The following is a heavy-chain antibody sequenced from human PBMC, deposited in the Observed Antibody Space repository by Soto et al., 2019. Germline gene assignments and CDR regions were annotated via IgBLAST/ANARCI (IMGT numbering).Heavy chain of an antibody. CDR2: INPATGAA. J-gene: IGHJ3*02. D-gene: IGHD3-3*01. CDR3: AGGGGVGVAGSAAFDM. Sequence: QLHLVQSGAVVKKPGASVTVSCSASGYPVTAYYMHWVRQAPGRGLEWMGGINPATGAAKYTQTFPGRVTMARGTATSNGFKEPGGPTSEDTAGLSRAGGGGVGVAGSAAFDMWGQGTLVTVSS. CDR1: GYPVTAYY. V-gene: IGHV1-2*02.